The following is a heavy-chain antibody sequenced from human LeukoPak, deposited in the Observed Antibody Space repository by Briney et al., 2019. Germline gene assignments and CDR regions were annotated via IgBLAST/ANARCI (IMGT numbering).Heavy chain of an antibody. V-gene: IGHV3-7*01. D-gene: IGHD3-3*01. CDR2: IKQDGSEK. CDR1: GFTFSSYW. J-gene: IGHJ3*02. CDR3: ARERSITIFGVVIISDAFDI. Sequence: GGSLRLSCAASGFTFSSYWMSWVRQAPGKGLEWVANIKQDGSEKYYVDSVKGRFTISRDNAKNSLYLQMNSLRAEDTAVYYCARERSITIFGVVIISDAFDIWGQGTMVTVSS.